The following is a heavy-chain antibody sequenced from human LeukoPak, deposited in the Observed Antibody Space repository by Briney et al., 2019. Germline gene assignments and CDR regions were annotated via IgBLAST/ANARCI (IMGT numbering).Heavy chain of an antibody. D-gene: IGHD6-19*01. J-gene: IGHJ1*01. CDR2: ISGSGGST. CDR3: AKERQQWLAARPFQH. CDR1: GFTFSSYA. Sequence: PGGSLRLSSAASGFTFSSYAMSWVRQAPGKGLEWVSAISGSGGSTYYADSVKGRFTISRDNSKNTLYLQMNSLRAEDTAVYYCAKERQQWLAARPFQHWGQGTLVTVSS. V-gene: IGHV3-23*01.